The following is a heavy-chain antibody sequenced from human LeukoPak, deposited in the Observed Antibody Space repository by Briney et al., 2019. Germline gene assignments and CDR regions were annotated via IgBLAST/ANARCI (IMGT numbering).Heavy chain of an antibody. J-gene: IGHJ4*02. Sequence: GGSLRLSCAASGFTFSSYAMHWVRQAPGKGLEWVAVIWYDGSNKYYTDSVKGRFTISRDNSKNTLYLQMNSLRAEDTAVYYCARARWSLYYFDYWGQGTLVTVSS. D-gene: IGHD3-3*01. CDR2: IWYDGSNK. CDR1: GFTFSSYA. V-gene: IGHV3-33*01. CDR3: ARARWSLYYFDY.